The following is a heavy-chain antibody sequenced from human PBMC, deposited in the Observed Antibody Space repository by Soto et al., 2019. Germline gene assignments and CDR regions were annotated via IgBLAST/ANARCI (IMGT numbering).Heavy chain of an antibody. CDR1: GFTFINYA. J-gene: IGHJ4*02. CDR3: VRDLYRSATMPCLDH. V-gene: IGHV3-23*01. D-gene: IGHD1-1*01. Sequence: GRSLRLSCEASGFTFINYAMSWVRQSPGKGLEWVSSISDTGGDSYYADSMDGRFTVSRDNSKNTLYLQINSLRAEDTAIYYCVRDLYRSATMPCLDHWGQGALVTVSS. CDR2: ISDTGGDS.